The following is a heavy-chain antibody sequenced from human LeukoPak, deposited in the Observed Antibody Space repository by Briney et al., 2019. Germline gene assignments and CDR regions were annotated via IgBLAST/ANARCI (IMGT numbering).Heavy chain of an antibody. CDR2: ISDSGDDT. J-gene: IGHJ6*02. CDR3: ARDRVATMGPYYYYGMDV. CDR1: GFTFSNYV. D-gene: IGHD5-12*01. V-gene: IGHV3-23*01. Sequence: GGSLRLSCTGSGFTFSNYVMSWVRQAPGKRLEWVSGISDSGDDTDYADSVKGRFTISRDNSKNTLFLQMNILRVEDTAVYYCARDRVATMGPYYYYGMDVWGQGTTVTVSS.